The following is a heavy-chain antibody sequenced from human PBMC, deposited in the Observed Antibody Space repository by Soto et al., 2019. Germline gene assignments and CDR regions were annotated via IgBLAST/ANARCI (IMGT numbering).Heavy chain of an antibody. Sequence: SETLSLTCTVSGGSISSYYWSWIRQPPGKGLEWIGYIYYSGSTYYNPSLKSRVNISVDTSKNQFSLKLSSVTAADTAVYYCARVLVVITQADYWGQGTLVTVSS. CDR1: GGSISSYY. CDR3: ARVLVVITQADY. D-gene: IGHD3-22*01. V-gene: IGHV4-59*08. J-gene: IGHJ4*02. CDR2: IYYSGST.